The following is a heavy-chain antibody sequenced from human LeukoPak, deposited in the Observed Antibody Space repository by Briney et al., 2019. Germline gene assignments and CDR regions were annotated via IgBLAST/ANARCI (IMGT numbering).Heavy chain of an antibody. CDR3: ARAGYYRFDY. Sequence: GGSLRLSCAASGFMFSSYVVHWVRQAPGKGLVWVSRINSDGTTIDYADSVKGRFTISRDNAKNTLYLQMNSLRDEDTAVYYCARAGYYRFDYWGQGTLVTVSS. J-gene: IGHJ4*02. D-gene: IGHD2/OR15-2a*01. CDR1: GFMFSSYV. V-gene: IGHV3-74*01. CDR2: INSDGTTI.